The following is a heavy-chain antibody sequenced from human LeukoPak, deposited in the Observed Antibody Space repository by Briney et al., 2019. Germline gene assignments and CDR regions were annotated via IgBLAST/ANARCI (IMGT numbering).Heavy chain of an antibody. D-gene: IGHD4-17*01. Sequence: PSETLSLTCTVSGGSISSYYWSWIRQPPGKGLEWIGYIYYSGSTNYNPSLKSRVTISVDTSKNQFSLKLSSVTAADTAVYYCAKDFPHGVGDVWGKGTRVPVP. CDR3: AKDFPHGVGDV. V-gene: IGHV4-59*01. J-gene: IGHJ6*03. CDR1: GGSISSYY. CDR2: IYYSGST.